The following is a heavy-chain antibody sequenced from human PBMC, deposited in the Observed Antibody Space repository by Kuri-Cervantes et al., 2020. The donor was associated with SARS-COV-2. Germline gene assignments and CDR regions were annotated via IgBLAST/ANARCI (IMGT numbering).Heavy chain of an antibody. CDR2: INPDGSYT. CDR1: GFTFSGHW. CDR3: ARDSVLGYCSGGSCYSIYYGMDV. Sequence: GGSLRLSCAATGFTFSGHWIHWVRQAPGKGLVWVSRINPDGSYTNNADSVKGRFTLSRDNAKNSLYLQVNSLRAEDTALYYCARDSVLGYCSGGSCYSIYYGMDVWGQGTTVTVSS. J-gene: IGHJ6*02. D-gene: IGHD2-15*01. V-gene: IGHV3-74*01.